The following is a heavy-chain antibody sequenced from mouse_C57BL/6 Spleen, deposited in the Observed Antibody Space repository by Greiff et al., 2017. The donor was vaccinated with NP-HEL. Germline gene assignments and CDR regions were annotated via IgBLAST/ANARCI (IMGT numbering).Heavy chain of an antibody. V-gene: IGHV5-4*01. CDR1: GFTFSSYA. Sequence: EVKLVESGGGLVKPGGSLKLSCAASGFTFSSYAMSWVRQTPEKRLEWVATISDGGSYTYYPDNVKGRFTISRDNAKNNLYLQMSHLKSEDPAMYYCARDAGYYFDYWGQGTTLTVSS. J-gene: IGHJ2*01. CDR2: ISDGGSYT. CDR3: ARDAGYYFDY.